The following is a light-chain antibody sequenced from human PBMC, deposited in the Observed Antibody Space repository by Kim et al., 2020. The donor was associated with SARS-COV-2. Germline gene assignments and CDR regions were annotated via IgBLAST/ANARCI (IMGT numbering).Light chain of an antibody. V-gene: IGKV1-39*01. CDR1: QNISNF. J-gene: IGKJ1*01. CDR2: ATS. Sequence: DIQMTQSPSSLSASVGDRVSITCRTSQNISNFLNWFQQKPGKAPKLLIYATSSLESGVPSGFSGSGSGTDFTLTISSLQPEDFATYYCQQSYSLPWTFGQGTKVDIK. CDR3: QQSYSLPWT.